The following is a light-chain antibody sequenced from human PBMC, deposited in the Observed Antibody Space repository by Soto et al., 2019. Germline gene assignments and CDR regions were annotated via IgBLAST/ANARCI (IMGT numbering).Light chain of an antibody. CDR2: GNS. Sequence: QSVLTQPPSVSGAPGQRVTISCTGSRSNIGAGYDVHWYQQLPGTAPKLLIYGNSNRPSGVPDRFSGSKSGTSASLAITGLQAEDEADYYCQSYDSSLCGPVFGGGTKLTVL. J-gene: IGLJ2*01. V-gene: IGLV1-40*01. CDR3: QSYDSSLCGPV. CDR1: RSNIGAGYD.